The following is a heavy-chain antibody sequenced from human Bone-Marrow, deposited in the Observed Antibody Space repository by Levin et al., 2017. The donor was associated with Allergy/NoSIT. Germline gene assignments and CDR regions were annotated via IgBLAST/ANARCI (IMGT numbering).Heavy chain of an antibody. CDR1: GFTFSSYA. D-gene: IGHD2-2*01. CDR3: VKDHPLKIVVVPAAMPLGNFDYDDYYMDG. Sequence: GESLKISCSASGFTFSSYAMHWVRQAPGKGLEYVSAISSNGGSTYYADSVKGRFTISRDNSKNTLYLQMSSLRAEDTAVYYCVKDHPLKIVVVPAAMPLGNFDYDDYYMDGWGKGTTVTVSS. J-gene: IGHJ6*03. CDR2: ISSNGGST. V-gene: IGHV3-64D*06.